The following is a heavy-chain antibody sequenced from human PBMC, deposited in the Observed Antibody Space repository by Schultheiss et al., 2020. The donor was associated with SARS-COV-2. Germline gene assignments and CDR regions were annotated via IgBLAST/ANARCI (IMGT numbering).Heavy chain of an antibody. CDR1: GGSFSGYY. J-gene: IGHJ4*02. V-gene: IGHV4-59*12. CDR2: IYYSGST. Sequence: SETLSLTCAVYGGSFSGYYWSWIRQPPGKGLEWIGYIYYSGSTNYNPSLKSRVTISVDTSKNQFSLKLSSVTAADTSVYYCARDRPTYYYDSSGYAHWGQGTLVTVSS. CDR3: ARDRPTYYYDSSGYAH. D-gene: IGHD3-22*01.